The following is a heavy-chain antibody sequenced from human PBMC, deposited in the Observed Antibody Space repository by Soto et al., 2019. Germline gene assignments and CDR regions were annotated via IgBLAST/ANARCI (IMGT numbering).Heavy chain of an antibody. J-gene: IGHJ6*02. CDR1: EYRFNSYW. CDR3: ARKGSNGAYVYFPMDV. Sequence: GESLKISCKGSEYRFNSYWLGWVRQMPGKGLEWIGMIYPGDSDTIYSPSFEGQVTMSVDKSISTAYLQWSSLKASDSATYYCARKGSNGAYVYFPMDVWGQGTRVTVSS. CDR2: IYPGDSDT. D-gene: IGHD3-16*01. V-gene: IGHV5-51*01.